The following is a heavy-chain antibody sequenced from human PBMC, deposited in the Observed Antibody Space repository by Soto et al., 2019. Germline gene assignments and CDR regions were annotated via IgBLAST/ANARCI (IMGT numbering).Heavy chain of an antibody. J-gene: IGHJ6*03. CDR3: ARLADGWYDYYYYMDV. CDR1: GGSISSYY. Sequence: SETLSLTCTVSGGSISSYYWSWIRQPPGKGLEWIGHIYYSGSTNYNPSLKSRVTISVDTSKNQFSLKLSSVTAADTAVYYCARLADGWYDYYYYMDVWGKGTTVT. D-gene: IGHD1-20*01. CDR2: IYYSGST. V-gene: IGHV4-59*08.